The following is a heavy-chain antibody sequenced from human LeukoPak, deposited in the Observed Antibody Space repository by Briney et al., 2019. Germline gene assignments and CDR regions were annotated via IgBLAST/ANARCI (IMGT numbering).Heavy chain of an antibody. CDR2: ICSSGVTI. J-gene: IGHJ6*02. D-gene: IGHD6-13*01. CDR1: GFTFSSYG. V-gene: IGHV3-48*04. Sequence: GGSLRLSCAASGFTFSSYGMHWVRQAPGKGLEWVSYICSSGVTIYYADSVKGRFTISRDNAKNSLYLQMNSPRAEDTAVYYCAREGPGSTWVPPNYYYYGMDVWGQGTTVTVSS. CDR3: AREGPGSTWVPPNYYYYGMDV.